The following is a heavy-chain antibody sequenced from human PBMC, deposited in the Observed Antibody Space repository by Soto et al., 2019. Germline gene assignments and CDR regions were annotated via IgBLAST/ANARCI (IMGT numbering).Heavy chain of an antibody. J-gene: IGHJ4*02. CDR1: GFTFSSFA. CDR2: ISDSGGST. D-gene: IGHD3-22*01. Sequence: EVQLLESGGGLVQPGGSLRLSCAASGFTFSSFAMSWVRQAPGEGLEWVSGISDSGGSTYYADSVKGRFTISRDNSKNTLYLQMNRLRSEDTAVYYCAKRGVVVVTSIPIFDSWGQGTLVTVSS. CDR3: AKRGVVVVTSIPIFDS. V-gene: IGHV3-23*01.